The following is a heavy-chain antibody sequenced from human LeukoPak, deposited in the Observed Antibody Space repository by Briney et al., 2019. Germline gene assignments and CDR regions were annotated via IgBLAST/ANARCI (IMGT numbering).Heavy chain of an antibody. Sequence: RGGSLRLSCAASGFTFSSYSMNWVRQAPGKGLEWVSSISSSSSYIYYADSVKGRFTISRDNSKNTLYLQMNSLRAEDTAVYYCAREDYDSSGYYYPGAFDIWGQGTMVTVSS. CDR3: AREDYDSSGYYYPGAFDI. CDR1: GFTFSSYS. D-gene: IGHD3-22*01. V-gene: IGHV3-21*01. J-gene: IGHJ3*02. CDR2: ISSSSSYI.